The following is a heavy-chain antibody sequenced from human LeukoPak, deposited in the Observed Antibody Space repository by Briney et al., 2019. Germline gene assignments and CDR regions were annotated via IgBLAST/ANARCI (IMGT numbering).Heavy chain of an antibody. CDR3: ARGGFRHFDP. J-gene: IGHJ5*02. CDR1: GFAFNSQT. CDR2: IKEDEIEI. V-gene: IGHV3-7*01. D-gene: IGHD3-22*01. Sequence: GESLRLSCAASGFAFNSQTMSWVRQAPGKGLEWVASIKEDEIEIHYVDSAKGRFTISRDNAKDSLYLQMNSLRVEDTAVYYCARGGFRHFDPWGQGTLVTVSS.